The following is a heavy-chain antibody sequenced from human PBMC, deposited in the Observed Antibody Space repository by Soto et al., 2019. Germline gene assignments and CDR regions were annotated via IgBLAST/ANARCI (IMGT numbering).Heavy chain of an antibody. CDR2: IYYSGNA. D-gene: IGHD3-10*01. CDR1: GGSVGSGTYY. Sequence: SETLSLTCTVSGGSVGSGTYYWSWIRQPPGKGLEWIAYIYYSGNANYNPSLQSRATISIDTSKNQFYLKLNSVTAADTAVYYCARDLRFVDLHYYFDSWGQGTLVTVSS. V-gene: IGHV4-61*01. J-gene: IGHJ4*02. CDR3: ARDLRFVDLHYYFDS.